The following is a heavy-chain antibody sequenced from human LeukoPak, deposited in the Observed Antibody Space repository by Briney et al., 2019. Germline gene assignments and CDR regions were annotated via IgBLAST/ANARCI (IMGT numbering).Heavy chain of an antibody. D-gene: IGHD3-10*01. CDR3: ARRRLLWFGELPAFDY. J-gene: IGHJ4*02. V-gene: IGHV4-34*01. CDR2: INHSGST. CDR1: GGSFRGYF. Sequence: PSETLSLTCAVYGGSFRGYFWSWIRQPPGKGLEWIGEINHSGSTNYNPSLKSRVTISVDTSKNQFSLKLSSVTAADTAVYYCARRRLLWFGELPAFDYWGQGTLVTVSS.